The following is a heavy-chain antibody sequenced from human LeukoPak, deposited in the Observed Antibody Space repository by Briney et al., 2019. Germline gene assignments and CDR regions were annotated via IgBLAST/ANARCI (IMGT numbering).Heavy chain of an antibody. CDR1: GVSISSGDYY. CDR2: IYYSGST. V-gene: IGHV4-30-4*01. D-gene: IGHD3-22*01. Sequence: PSETLSLTCTVSGVSISSGDYYWSWIRQPPGKGLEWIGYIYYSGSTYYNPSLKSRVTISVDTSKNQFSLKLSSVTAADTAVYYCARAPSYYDSNGSTLGYYYYGMDVWGQGTTVTVSS. CDR3: ARAPSYYDSNGSTLGYYYYGMDV. J-gene: IGHJ6*02.